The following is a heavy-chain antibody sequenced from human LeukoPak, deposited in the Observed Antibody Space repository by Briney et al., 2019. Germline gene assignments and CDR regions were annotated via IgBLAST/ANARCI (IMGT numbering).Heavy chain of an antibody. D-gene: IGHD2-15*01. V-gene: IGHV4-39*01. CDR3: ARLSGHCSGSRCYGYYAMDV. CDR2: IHYSGSS. Sequence: SETLSLTYTVSGGALNSGNYEWGCLRQPQGTGLAWLRSIHYSGSSHYNPSLKGRVTISVDTSKNQFSLNLNSVTAADTAMYYCARLSGHCSGSRCYGYYAMDVWGQGTTVSVSS. J-gene: IGHJ6*02. CDR1: GGALNSGNYE.